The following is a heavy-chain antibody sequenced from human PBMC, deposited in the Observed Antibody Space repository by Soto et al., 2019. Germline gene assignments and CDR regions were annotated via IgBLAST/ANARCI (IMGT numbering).Heavy chain of an antibody. CDR3: ARDRVGRATVVPDDAFDI. V-gene: IGHV1-18*01. Sequence: QVQLEQSGAEVKKPGASVRVSCEVSGYSITTYGTSWVRQAPGQGLEWMGWISGYNGKTRYAQKFQGRFTMTTDASTSTAYMELKIMRFDDTAIYFCARDRVGRATVVPDDAFDIWGQGTMVTVSS. D-gene: IGHD2-15*01. CDR1: GYSITTYG. J-gene: IGHJ3*02. CDR2: ISGYNGKT.